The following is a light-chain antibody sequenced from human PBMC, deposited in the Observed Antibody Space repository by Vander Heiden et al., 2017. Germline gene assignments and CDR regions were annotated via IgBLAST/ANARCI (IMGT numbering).Light chain of an antibody. V-gene: IGLV8-61*01. J-gene: IGLJ3*02. CDR3: VLYVGSGMV. Sequence: QTVVTQEPSFSVSPGGTVTLTCGLSSGSVSTSFYPSWYQQTPGQAPRTLIYSTNTRSSGVLDRFSGSILGNKAALTITGAQADDESDYYCVLYVGSGMVFGGGTKLTVL. CDR1: SGSVSTSFY. CDR2: STN.